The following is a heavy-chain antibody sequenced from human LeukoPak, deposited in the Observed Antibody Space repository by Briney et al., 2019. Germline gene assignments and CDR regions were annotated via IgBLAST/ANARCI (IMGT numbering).Heavy chain of an antibody. CDR1: GFTFSSYA. V-gene: IGHV3-23*01. Sequence: GGSLRLSCAASGFTFSSYAMSWVRQAPGKGLEWVSAISGSGGSSYYADSVKGRFTISRDNSKNTLYLQMNSLRAEDTAVYYCAKDYDFWSGPTEYWGQGTLVTVSS. CDR3: AKDYDFWSGPTEY. D-gene: IGHD3-3*01. CDR2: ISGSGGSS. J-gene: IGHJ4*02.